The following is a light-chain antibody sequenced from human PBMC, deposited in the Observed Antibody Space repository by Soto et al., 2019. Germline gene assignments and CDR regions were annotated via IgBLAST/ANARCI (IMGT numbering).Light chain of an antibody. J-gene: IGKJ1*01. Sequence: EFVLTQSPGTLSLSPGERATLSCRASQTVRNNYLAWYQQKPGQAPRLLIYDASSRATGIPARFSGSGSGTDFTLTISSLQSEDFAFYYCQQYDNWPWTFGQGTKVDIK. CDR3: QQYDNWPWT. V-gene: IGKV3-20*01. CDR1: QTVRNNY. CDR2: DAS.